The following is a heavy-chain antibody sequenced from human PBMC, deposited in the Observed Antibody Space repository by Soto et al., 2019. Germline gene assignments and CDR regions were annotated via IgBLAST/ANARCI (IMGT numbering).Heavy chain of an antibody. D-gene: IGHD4-17*01. J-gene: IGHJ5*02. CDR3: ARDSLDGDLFWDP. V-gene: IGHV1-18*01. CDR2: ISAYNGNK. CDR1: GYTFTSYG. Sequence: QVRLVQSGAEVKKPGASVKVSCKASGYTFTSYGSRWGRQAPGQGLEWMGWISAYNGNKNHAQKLQDRGNMTTNTSTSTADMELKKRSSDDTAVYYYARDSLDGDLFWDPWGQGTLVTVSS.